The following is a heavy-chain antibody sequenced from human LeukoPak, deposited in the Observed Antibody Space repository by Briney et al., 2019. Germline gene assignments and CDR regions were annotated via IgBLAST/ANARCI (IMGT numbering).Heavy chain of an antibody. D-gene: IGHD6-6*01. CDR1: GYTFTGCY. Sequence: ASVRVSCKASGYTFTGCYMHWVRQAPGQGLEWMGWINPNTGGTYYAEKFQGRVTMTRDTTISTAYMELTRLTSDDTAVYYCASYPRYSSSPPFDYWGQGTLVTVSS. CDR3: ASYPRYSSSPPFDY. V-gene: IGHV1-2*02. CDR2: INPNTGGT. J-gene: IGHJ4*01.